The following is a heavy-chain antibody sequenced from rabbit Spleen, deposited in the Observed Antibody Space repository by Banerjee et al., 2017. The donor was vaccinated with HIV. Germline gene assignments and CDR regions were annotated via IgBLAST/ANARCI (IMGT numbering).Heavy chain of an antibody. J-gene: IGHJ2*01. Sequence: QSLEESGGGLVKPGASLTLTCTASGFSFSSSYWMCWVRQAPGKGLEWIACIYTGSGSTYYASWAKGRFTISKPSSTTVTLQMTSLTAADTATYFCAREGSPSWSGYDIWGPGTLVTVS. D-gene: IGHD1-1*01. CDR1: GFSFSSSYW. V-gene: IGHV1S40*01. CDR3: AREGSPSWSGYDI. CDR2: IYTGSGST.